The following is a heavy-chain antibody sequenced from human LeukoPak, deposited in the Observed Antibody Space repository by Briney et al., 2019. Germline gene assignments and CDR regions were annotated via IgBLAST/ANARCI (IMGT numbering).Heavy chain of an antibody. D-gene: IGHD6-19*01. J-gene: IGHJ6*02. CDR2: IWYDGSNK. CDR3: ARDSGSGLYGMDV. CDR1: GFTFSSYG. V-gene: IGHV3-33*01. Sequence: GGSLRLSCAASGFTFSSYGTHWVRQAPGKGLEWVAVIWYDGSNKYYADSVKGRFTISRDNSKNTLYLQMNSLRAEDTAVYYCARDSGSGLYGMDVWGQGTTVTVSS.